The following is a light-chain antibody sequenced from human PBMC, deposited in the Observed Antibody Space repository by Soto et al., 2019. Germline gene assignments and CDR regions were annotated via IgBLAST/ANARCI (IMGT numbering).Light chain of an antibody. J-gene: IGKJ4*01. CDR2: GAS. CDR3: QQSYTSPVT. V-gene: IGKV1-39*01. Sequence: DIQMTKSKTSLSASVGDRDTFTCRASQSISTYLNWYEQKPGKAPNLLIYGASNLQSGVPSRFSGGGSGTDFTLTISSLQPEDFGTYYCQQSYTSPVTFGGGTKVDIK. CDR1: QSISTY.